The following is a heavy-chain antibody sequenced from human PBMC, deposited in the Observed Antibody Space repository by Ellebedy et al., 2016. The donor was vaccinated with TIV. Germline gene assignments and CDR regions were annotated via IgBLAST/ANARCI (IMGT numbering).Heavy chain of an antibody. CDR2: IYSGGST. CDR3: ARRPSGSDWVYFDY. D-gene: IGHD1-26*01. V-gene: IGHV3-66*04. CDR1: GFSASANY. Sequence: GESLKISCAVSGFSASANYMSWVRQAPGKGLEWVSVIYSGGSTYSADSVKGRFTISRDNSKNTLSLHMSSLRAEDTAVYSWARRPSGSDWVYFDYWGQGTLVTVSS. J-gene: IGHJ4*02.